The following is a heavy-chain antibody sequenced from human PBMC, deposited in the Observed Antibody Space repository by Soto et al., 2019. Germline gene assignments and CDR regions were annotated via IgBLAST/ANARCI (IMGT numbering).Heavy chain of an antibody. CDR1: GFTFSSYG. V-gene: IGHV3-33*01. J-gene: IGHJ4*02. CDR2: IWYDGSNK. D-gene: IGHD2-2*01. CDR3: ATLGYCSSTSCSKQDFDH. Sequence: GSLRLSCAASGFTFSSYGMHWVRQAPGKGLERVAVIWYDGSNKYYADSVKGRFTISRDNSKNTLYLQMNSLRAEDTALYYCATLGYCSSTSCSKQDFDHWGQGTLVTVSS.